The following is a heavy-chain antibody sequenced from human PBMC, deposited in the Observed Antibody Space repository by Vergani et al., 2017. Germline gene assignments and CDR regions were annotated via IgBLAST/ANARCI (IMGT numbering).Heavy chain of an antibody. D-gene: IGHD1-1*01. V-gene: IGHV3-66*02. CDR2: IYSGGST. CDR3: AREITSARGMDV. J-gene: IGHJ6*02. CDR1: GFTVSSNY. Sequence: EVQLVESGGGLVQPGGSLRLSCAASGFTVSSNYMSWVRQAPGKGLEGVSIIYSGGSTYYADSVKGRFTISRDNSKNTLYLQMNSLRAEDTAVYYCAREITSARGMDVWGQGTTVTVSS.